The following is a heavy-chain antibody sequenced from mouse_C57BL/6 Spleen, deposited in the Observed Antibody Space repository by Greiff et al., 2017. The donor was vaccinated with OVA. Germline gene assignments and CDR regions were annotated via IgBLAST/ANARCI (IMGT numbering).Heavy chain of an antibody. J-gene: IGHJ4*01. V-gene: IGHV1-69*01. Sequence: VQLQQPGAELVMPGASVKLSCKASGYTFTSYWMHWVKQRPGQGLEWIGEIDPSDSYTNYNQKFKGKSTLTVDKSSSTAYMQLSSLTSEDSAVYYCAREGYYAMDYWGQGTSVTVSS. CDR1: GYTFTSYW. CDR3: AREGYYAMDY. CDR2: IDPSDSYT.